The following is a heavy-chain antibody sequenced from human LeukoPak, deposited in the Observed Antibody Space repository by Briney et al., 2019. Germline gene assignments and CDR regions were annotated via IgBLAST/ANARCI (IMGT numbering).Heavy chain of an antibody. D-gene: IGHD6-19*01. V-gene: IGHV3-23*01. J-gene: IGHJ4*02. CDR2: ISNNGGYT. Sequence: PGGSLRLSCAASGFTFSSSAMSWVRQAPGKGLEWVSAISNNGGYTYYADSVQGRFTISRDNSKSTLCLQMNSLRAEDTAVYYCARGYSSGLHFDYWGQGTLVTVSS. CDR1: GFTFSSSA. CDR3: ARGYSSGLHFDY.